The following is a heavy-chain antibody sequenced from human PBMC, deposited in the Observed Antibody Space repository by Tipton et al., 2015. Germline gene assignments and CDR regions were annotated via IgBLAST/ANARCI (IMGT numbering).Heavy chain of an antibody. J-gene: IGHJ5*02. V-gene: IGHV3-9*01. Sequence: SLRLSCAASGFMFEDYGMHWIRQVPGKGLEWVSGISWNSLNKVYADSVKGRFTISRDNSKNTLYLQMSSLRAEDTAVYYCSRGYDWYFDRWGQGTLVIVSS. CDR1: GFMFEDYG. CDR2: ISWNSLNK. D-gene: IGHD3-9*01. CDR3: SRGYDWYFDR.